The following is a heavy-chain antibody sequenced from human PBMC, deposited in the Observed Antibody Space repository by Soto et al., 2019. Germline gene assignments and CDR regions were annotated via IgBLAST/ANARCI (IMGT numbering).Heavy chain of an antibody. CDR3: ARGRGVRSWYETPHYFDS. CDR2: ISVHNGYT. D-gene: IGHD6-13*01. CDR1: GYSFTSYG. V-gene: IGHV1-18*01. Sequence: QVQLVQSGAEVKKPGASVKVSCRASGYSFTSYGITWVRQTPGQGLEWMGWISVHNGYTNYPQKLQDRITMTTDTSTSTAYMELTSLRSDDTAVYYCARGRGVRSWYETPHYFDSWGQGTLVNVSS. J-gene: IGHJ4*02.